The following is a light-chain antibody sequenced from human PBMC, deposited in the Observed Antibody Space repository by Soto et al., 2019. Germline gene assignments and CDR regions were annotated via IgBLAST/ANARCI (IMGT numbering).Light chain of an antibody. CDR3: QQYNSYST. CDR1: QSISKC. Sequence: DIQLTQSPCTLSPSVGDRVTISCRASQSISKCLAWYQQKPGKAPKLLMYKASSLESGVPSRFSGSGPGTEFTPTISSLEPDDFATYYCQQYNSYSTFGQGTKVDIK. V-gene: IGKV1-5*03. CDR2: KAS. J-gene: IGKJ1*01.